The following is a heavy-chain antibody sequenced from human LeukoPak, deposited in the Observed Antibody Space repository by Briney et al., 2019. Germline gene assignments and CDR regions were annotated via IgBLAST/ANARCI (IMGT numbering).Heavy chain of an antibody. J-gene: IGHJ4*02. CDR2: IYTSGST. CDR3: ATDYGGNSAIRF. CDR1: GGSISSGGYY. D-gene: IGHD4-23*01. V-gene: IGHV4-61*02. Sequence: SETLSLTCTVSGGSISSGGYYWSWIRQPAGKGLEWIGRIYTSGSTNYNPSLKSRVTISVDTSKNQFSLKLSSVTAADTAVYYCATDYGGNSAIRFWGQGTLVTVSS.